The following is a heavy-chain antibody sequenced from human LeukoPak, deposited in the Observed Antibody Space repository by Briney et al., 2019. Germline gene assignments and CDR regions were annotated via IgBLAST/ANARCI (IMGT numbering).Heavy chain of an antibody. D-gene: IGHD6-13*01. CDR2: IYYSGST. J-gene: IGHJ4*02. CDR1: GGSFSGYY. V-gene: IGHV4-34*01. CDR3: ARRGYSSSWIDY. Sequence: SETLSLTCAVYGGSFSGYYWSWIRQPPGKGLEWIGSIYYSGSTYYNPSLKSRVTISVDTSKNQFSLKLSSVTAADTAVYYCARRGYSSSWIDYWGQRTLVTVSS.